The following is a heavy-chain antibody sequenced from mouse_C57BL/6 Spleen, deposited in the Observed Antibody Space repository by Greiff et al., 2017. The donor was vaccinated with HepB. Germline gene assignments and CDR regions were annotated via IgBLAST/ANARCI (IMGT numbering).Heavy chain of an antibody. Sequence: SGAELVRPGASVTLSCKASGYTFTDYEMHWVKQTPVHGLEWIGAIDPETGGTAYNQKFKGKAILTADKSSSTAYMELRSLTSEDSAVYYCTSPLLLRSLWGQGTTLTVSS. CDR2: IDPETGGT. V-gene: IGHV1-15*01. J-gene: IGHJ2*01. D-gene: IGHD1-1*01. CDR1: GYTFTDYE. CDR3: TSPLLLRSL.